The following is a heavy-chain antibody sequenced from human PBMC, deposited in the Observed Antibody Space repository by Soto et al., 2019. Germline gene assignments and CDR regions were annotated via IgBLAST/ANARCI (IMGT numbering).Heavy chain of an antibody. Sequence: SETLSLTCTVSGGSISSSSYYWGWIRQPQGKGLEWIGSIYYSGSTYYNPSLKSRVTISVDTSKNQFSLKLSSVTAADTAVYYCARIPIGYCSGGSCYYFDYWGQGTLVTVSS. V-gene: IGHV4-39*01. CDR1: GGSISSSSYY. J-gene: IGHJ4*02. D-gene: IGHD2-15*01. CDR3: ARIPIGYCSGGSCYYFDY. CDR2: IYYSGST.